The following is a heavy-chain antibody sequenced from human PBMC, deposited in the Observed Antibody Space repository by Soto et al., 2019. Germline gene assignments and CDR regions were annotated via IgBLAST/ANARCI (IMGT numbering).Heavy chain of an antibody. Sequence: GSLRLSCAASGFTFSSYAMSWVRQAPGKGLEWVSAISGSGGSTYYADSVKGRFTISRDNSKNTLYLQMNSLRAEDAAVYYCAKNFPTFYSSGWFLFDYWGQGTLVTVPS. J-gene: IGHJ4*02. CDR1: GFTFSSYA. CDR3: AKNFPTFYSSGWFLFDY. D-gene: IGHD6-19*01. CDR2: ISGSGGST. V-gene: IGHV3-23*01.